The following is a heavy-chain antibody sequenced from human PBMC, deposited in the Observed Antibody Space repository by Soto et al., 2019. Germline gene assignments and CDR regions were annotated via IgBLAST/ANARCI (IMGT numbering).Heavy chain of an antibody. D-gene: IGHD3-3*01. CDR3: AKLGWSAWAPHYYFDY. J-gene: IGHJ4*02. CDR2: ITGSGSDT. Sequence: GGSLRLSCAASGFTFNNYAMGWVRQAPGKGLEWVSSITGSGSDTYYLDSVEGRFTISRDNSKNTLFLQMNSLRAEDTAIYYCAKLGWSAWAPHYYFDYWGQGTLVTVAS. V-gene: IGHV3-23*01. CDR1: GFTFNNYA.